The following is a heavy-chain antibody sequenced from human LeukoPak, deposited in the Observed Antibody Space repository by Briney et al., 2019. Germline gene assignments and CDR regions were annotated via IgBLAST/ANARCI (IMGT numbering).Heavy chain of an antibody. CDR1: GFTFSSYS. CDR3: VRDVSSGWAFDY. D-gene: IGHD6-19*01. CDR2: ISSSSSYI. Sequence: GGSLRLSCAASGFTFSSYSMNWVRQAPGKGLEWVSSISSSSSYIYYADSVKGRFTISRDNVKNSLYLQMNSLRAEDTAVYYCVRDVSSGWAFDYWGHGTLVTVSS. J-gene: IGHJ4*01. V-gene: IGHV3-21*01.